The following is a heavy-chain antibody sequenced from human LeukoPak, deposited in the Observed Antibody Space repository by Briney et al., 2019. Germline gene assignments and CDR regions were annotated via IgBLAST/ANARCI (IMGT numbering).Heavy chain of an antibody. CDR2: IDARSGIT. CDR1: GFTFTIFG. CDR3: ARTYDFGRGPPGDAFDN. Sequence: GGSLRLSCAASGFTFTIFGLNWVRQAPGKGPERVSYIDARSGITYYADSVQGRFTISRDNAKESVFLQMNSLRADDTAVYYCARTYDFGRGPPGDAFDNWGPGTLVIVSS. J-gene: IGHJ3*02. D-gene: IGHD3-3*01. V-gene: IGHV3-48*01.